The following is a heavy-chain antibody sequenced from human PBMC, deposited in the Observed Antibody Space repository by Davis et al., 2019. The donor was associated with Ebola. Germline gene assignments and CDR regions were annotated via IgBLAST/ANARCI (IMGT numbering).Heavy chain of an antibody. CDR2: ISAYNGNT. CDR1: GYTFTSYG. Sequence: ASVKVSCKASGYTFTSYGISWVRQAPGQGLEWMGWISAYNGNTNYAQKLQGRVTMTTDTSTSTAYMELRSLRSDDTAVYYCARDSRIVVVPAAHDYWGQGTLVTVSS. V-gene: IGHV1-18*01. CDR3: ARDSRIVVVPAAHDY. J-gene: IGHJ4*02. D-gene: IGHD2-2*01.